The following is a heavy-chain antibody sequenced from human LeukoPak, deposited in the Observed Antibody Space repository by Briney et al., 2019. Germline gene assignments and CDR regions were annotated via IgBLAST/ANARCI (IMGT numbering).Heavy chain of an antibody. CDR3: ARGDYYGSGLPFDY. V-gene: IGHV3-53*01. Sequence: GGSLRLSCAASGFTVSSNYMCWVRQAPGKGLEWVSVIYSGGSTYYADSVKGRFTISRDNSKNTLYLQMNSLRAEDTAVYYYARGDYYGSGLPFDYWGQGTLVTVSS. D-gene: IGHD3-10*01. CDR1: GFTVSSNY. CDR2: IYSGGST. J-gene: IGHJ4*02.